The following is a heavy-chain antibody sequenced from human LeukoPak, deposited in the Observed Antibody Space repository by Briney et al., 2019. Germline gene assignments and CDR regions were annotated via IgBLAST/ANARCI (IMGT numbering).Heavy chain of an antibody. CDR2: IIPILGIA. CDR3: ARDLEMAAYFDY. Sequence: GSSVKVSCKAPGGTFSSYTISWVRQAPGQGLEWMGRIIPILGIANYAQKFQGRVTITADKSTSTAYVELSSLRSEDTAVYYCARDLEMAAYFDYWGQGTLVTVSS. V-gene: IGHV1-69*04. D-gene: IGHD5-24*01. CDR1: GGTFSSYT. J-gene: IGHJ4*02.